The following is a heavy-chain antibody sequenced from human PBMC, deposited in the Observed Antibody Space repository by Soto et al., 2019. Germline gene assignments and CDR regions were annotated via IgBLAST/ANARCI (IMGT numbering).Heavy chain of an antibody. Sequence: SVKVSCKTSGFTFSNSAVQWVRQARGQRLEWIGWIIVGNGQTKSAQNLQERMIITRDMSTSTAYMELSSLRSEDTAVYYCAAELYSGGSCCSFDICGQGTMVTVSS. J-gene: IGHJ3*02. CDR1: GFTFSNSA. CDR2: IIVGNGQT. CDR3: AAELYSGGSCCSFDI. V-gene: IGHV1-58*01. D-gene: IGHD2-15*01.